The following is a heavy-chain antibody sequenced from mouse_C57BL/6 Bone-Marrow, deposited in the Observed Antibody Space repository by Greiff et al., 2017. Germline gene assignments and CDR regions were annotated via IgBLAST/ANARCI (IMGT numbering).Heavy chain of an antibody. Sequence: VQLQQPGAELVRPGSSVKLSCKASGYTFTSYWMDWVKQRPGQGLEWIGNIYPSDSETHYNQKVKDKATLTVDNSTSTAYMQLSSLTSEDSAVYYCARRHYYGTLYAMDYWGQGTSVTVSS. CDR1: GYTFTSYW. CDR2: IYPSDSET. V-gene: IGHV1-61*01. CDR3: ARRHYYGTLYAMDY. D-gene: IGHD1-1*01. J-gene: IGHJ4*01.